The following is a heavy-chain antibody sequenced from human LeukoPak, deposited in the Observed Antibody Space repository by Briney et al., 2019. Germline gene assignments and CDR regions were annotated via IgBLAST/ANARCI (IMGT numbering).Heavy chain of an antibody. CDR2: INTNTGNP. D-gene: IGHD3-22*01. Sequence: ASVKVSCKASGYTFTSYAMNWVRQAPGQGLEWMGWINTNTGNPTYAQGFTGRFVFSLDTSVSTAYLQISSLKAEDTAVYYCARRETYYYDTGGYSIDAFDIWGQGTMVTVSS. J-gene: IGHJ3*02. CDR1: GYTFTSYA. CDR3: ARRETYYYDTGGYSIDAFDI. V-gene: IGHV7-4-1*02.